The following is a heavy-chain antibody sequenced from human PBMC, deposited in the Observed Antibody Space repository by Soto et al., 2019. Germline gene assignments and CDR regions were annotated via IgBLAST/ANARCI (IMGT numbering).Heavy chain of an antibody. V-gene: IGHV3-48*04. J-gene: IGHJ4*02. CDR1: GFTFSSYS. D-gene: IGHD1-26*01. Sequence: EVQLVESGGGLVQPGGSLRLSCAASGFTFSSYSMNWVRQAPGKGLEWVSYISSSGSTIYYADSVKGRFTISRDNAKNSLYLQMNSLRAEDTAVYYCAKEVGATNHFDYWGQGTLVTVSS. CDR2: ISSSGSTI. CDR3: AKEVGATNHFDY.